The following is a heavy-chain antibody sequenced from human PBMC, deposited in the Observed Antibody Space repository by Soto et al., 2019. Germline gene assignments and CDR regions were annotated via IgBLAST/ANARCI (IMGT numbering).Heavy chain of an antibody. D-gene: IGHD1-1*01. V-gene: IGHV3-30*18. J-gene: IGHJ6*02. Sequence: VGSLRLSCAASGFTFSSYGMHWVRRAPGKGLEWVAVISYDGSNKYYADSVKGRFTISRDNSKNTLYLQMNSLRAEDTAVYYCAKELFTEHYGMDVWGQGTTVTVSS. CDR1: GFTFSSYG. CDR3: AKELFTEHYGMDV. CDR2: ISYDGSNK.